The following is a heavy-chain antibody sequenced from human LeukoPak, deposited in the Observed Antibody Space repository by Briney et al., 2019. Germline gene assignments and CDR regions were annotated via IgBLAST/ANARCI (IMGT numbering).Heavy chain of an antibody. CDR2: IYYSGST. V-gene: IGHV4-31*03. CDR3: ARGVITPYFDY. D-gene: IGHD3-22*01. J-gene: IGHJ4*02. CDR1: GVSISSGGYY. Sequence: SETLSLTCTVSGVSISSGGYYWSWIRQHPGKGLEWIGYIYYSGSTYYNPSLKSRVTISVATSKNQFSLKLSSVTAADTAVYYCARGVITPYFDYWGQGTLVTVSS.